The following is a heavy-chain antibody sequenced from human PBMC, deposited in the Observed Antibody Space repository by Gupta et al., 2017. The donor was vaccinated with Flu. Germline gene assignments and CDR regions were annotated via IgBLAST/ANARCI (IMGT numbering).Heavy chain of an antibody. Sequence: EVQLVESGGGLVRPGGSLTLSCTGSGFLFNYHSTNWVRQAPGKGLEWLSSISTTETYTDYADSVEGRFTISGDNAKNSSYLQMHGLRVEDTAVYYCAREPHAYQYLDVWGRGTTVTVSS. CDR3: AREPHAYQYLDV. V-gene: IGHV3-21*04. CDR2: ISTTETYT. CDR1: GFLFNYHS. D-gene: IGHD2-2*01. J-gene: IGHJ6*04.